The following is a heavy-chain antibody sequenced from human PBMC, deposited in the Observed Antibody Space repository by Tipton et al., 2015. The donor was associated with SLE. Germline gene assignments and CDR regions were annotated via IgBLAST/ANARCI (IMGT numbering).Heavy chain of an antibody. CDR1: GGSASGYS. CDR2: INHSGST. D-gene: IGHD6-19*01. J-gene: IGHJ3*02. Sequence: TLSLTCAVYGGSASGYSWNWIRQPPGKGLEWIGEINHSGSTNYNPSLKSRVTITVDSSKNQFPLKLSSVTAADTAVYYCARSEEAGDAFDIWGQGTVVTVSS. V-gene: IGHV4-34*01. CDR3: ARSEEAGDAFDI.